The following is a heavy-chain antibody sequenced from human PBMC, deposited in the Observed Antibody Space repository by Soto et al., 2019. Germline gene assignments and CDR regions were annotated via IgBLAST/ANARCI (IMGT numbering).Heavy chain of an antibody. V-gene: IGHV2-26*03. J-gene: IGHJ6*02. CDR1: GFSLSNGRMG. Sequence: ESGPTLVNPTETLTLTCTISGFSLSNGRMGVSWIRQSPGKALEWLAHIFSDAERSYSTSMQSRLTISTDTSGIQVVLTMTNMEPVDAGTYYCARLNAHTSYHYYAWDVWGLGTTVTVSS. CDR3: ARLNAHTSYHYYAWDV. CDR2: IFSDAER. D-gene: IGHD1-1*01.